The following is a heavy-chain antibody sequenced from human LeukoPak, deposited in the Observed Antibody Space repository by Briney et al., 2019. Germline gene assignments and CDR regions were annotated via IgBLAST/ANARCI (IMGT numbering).Heavy chain of an antibody. V-gene: IGHV4-39*07. D-gene: IGHD6-25*01. Sequence: SETLSLTCTVSGDSISSGGYYWSWIRQPPGKGLEWIGEINHSGSTNYNPSLKSRVTISVDTSKNQFSLKLSSVTAADTAVYYCARDPPAARFDYWGQGTLVTVSS. CDR3: ARDPPAARFDY. CDR1: GDSISSGGYY. CDR2: INHSGST. J-gene: IGHJ4*02.